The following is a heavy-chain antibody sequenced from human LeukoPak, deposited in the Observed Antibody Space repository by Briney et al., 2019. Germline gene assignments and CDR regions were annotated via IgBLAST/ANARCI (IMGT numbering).Heavy chain of an antibody. J-gene: IGHJ4*02. Sequence: SETLSLTCTVSGGSISSGDYYWSWIRQPPGKGLEWIGYIYYSGSTYYNPSLKSRVTISVDTSKNQFSLKLSSVTAADTAVYYCARNYYGSGSALIDYWGQGTLVTVSS. CDR3: ARNYYGSGSALIDY. V-gene: IGHV4-30-4*01. D-gene: IGHD3-10*01. CDR1: GGSISSGDYY. CDR2: IYYSGST.